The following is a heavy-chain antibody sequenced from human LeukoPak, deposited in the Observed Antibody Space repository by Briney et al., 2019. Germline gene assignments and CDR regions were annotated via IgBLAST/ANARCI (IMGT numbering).Heavy chain of an antibody. Sequence: GGSLRLSCAASGFTFSNYAMSWVRQAPGKGLEWVSAISGNGGSTYYADSVKGRFTISRDNSKNTLYLQMNSLRAEDTAVYYCARLDSHYYDFWSGYYLIDYWGQGTLVTVSS. J-gene: IGHJ4*02. D-gene: IGHD3-3*01. CDR1: GFTFSNYA. V-gene: IGHV3-23*01. CDR2: ISGNGGST. CDR3: ARLDSHYYDFWSGYYLIDY.